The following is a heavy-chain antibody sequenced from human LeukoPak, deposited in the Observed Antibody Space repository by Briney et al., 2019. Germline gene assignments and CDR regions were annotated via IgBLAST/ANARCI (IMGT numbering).Heavy chain of an antibody. CDR1: GGSLSAYY. J-gene: IGHJ5*02. Sequence: PSETLSLTCAVYGGSLSAYYWTWIRQPPGKGLEWIGEINHGGSTNYNPSLKSRVTISVDTSKNQFSLKLSSVTAADTAVYYCARRPRGGLWFGGKFDPWGQGTLVTVSS. D-gene: IGHD3-10*01. V-gene: IGHV4-34*01. CDR2: INHGGST. CDR3: ARRPRGGLWFGGKFDP.